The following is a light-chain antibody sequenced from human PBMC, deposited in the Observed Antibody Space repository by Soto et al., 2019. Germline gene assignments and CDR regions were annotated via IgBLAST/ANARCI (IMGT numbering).Light chain of an antibody. V-gene: IGLV1-40*01. J-gene: IGLJ3*02. CDR2: GNS. CDR1: SSNIGADYA. CDR3: QSYDTSLSRRWV. Sequence: QSVLTQPPSVSGAPGQRVTISCTGSSSNIGADYAVHWYQQLPGTAPKLLIYGNSNRPSGVPDRFSASKSGASASLAITGLQAEDEADYYCQSYDTSLSRRWVFGGGTKLTVL.